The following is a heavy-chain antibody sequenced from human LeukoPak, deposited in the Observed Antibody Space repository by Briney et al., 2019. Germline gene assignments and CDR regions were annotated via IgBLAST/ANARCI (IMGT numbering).Heavy chain of an antibody. CDR1: GFTFSSYG. Sequence: GGSLRLSCAASGFTFSSYGMHWVRQAPGKGLEWVAVIWYDGSNKYYADSVKGRFTISRDNSKNTLYLQMNSLRAEDTAVYYCARDSGAAMVNGFDYWGQGTLVTVSS. J-gene: IGHJ4*02. V-gene: IGHV3-33*01. D-gene: IGHD5-18*01. CDR2: IWYDGSNK. CDR3: ARDSGAAMVNGFDY.